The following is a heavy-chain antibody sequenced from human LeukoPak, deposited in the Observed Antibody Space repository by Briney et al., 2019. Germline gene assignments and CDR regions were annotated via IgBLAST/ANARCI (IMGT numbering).Heavy chain of an antibody. Sequence: SETLSLTCAVYGGSFSGYYWSWIRQPPGKGLEWIGEINHSGSTNYNPSLKSRVTISVDTSKNQFSLKLSSVTAADTAVYYCARGVIYYDFWSGYTINFFDYWGQGTLVTVSS. CDR3: ARGVIYYDFWSGYTINFFDY. CDR2: INHSGST. J-gene: IGHJ4*02. CDR1: GGSFSGYY. D-gene: IGHD3-3*01. V-gene: IGHV4-34*01.